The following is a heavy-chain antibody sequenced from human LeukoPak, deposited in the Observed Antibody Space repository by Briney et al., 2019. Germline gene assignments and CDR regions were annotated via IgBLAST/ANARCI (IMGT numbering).Heavy chain of an antibody. V-gene: IGHV3-23*01. CDR3: AKARSGSWTFDY. D-gene: IGHD6-13*01. CDR2: ISSGASST. CDR1: GVTFSNYA. Sequence: PGGSLRLSCAASGVTFSNYAMSWVRQAPGEGLEWVSAISSGASSTYYADSVKGRFTMSRDNSQNTLYLQMNTLRAGDTAVYYCAKARSGSWTFDYWGRGSLVTVSS. J-gene: IGHJ4*02.